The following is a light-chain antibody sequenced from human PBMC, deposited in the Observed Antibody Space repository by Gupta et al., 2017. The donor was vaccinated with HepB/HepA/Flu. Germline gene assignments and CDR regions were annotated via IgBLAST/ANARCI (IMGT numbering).Light chain of an antibody. CDR2: GAS. CDR3: QQDGSSLYT. Sequence: EIVLTQSPGTLSLSPGERATLSCRASQSVSSSYLAWYQQKPGQAPRLLIYGASSRATGIPDRFSGSGSGTEFTLTISRLEPEDFAVYYCQQDGSSLYTFGQGTXLEIK. V-gene: IGKV3-20*01. CDR1: QSVSSSY. J-gene: IGKJ2*01.